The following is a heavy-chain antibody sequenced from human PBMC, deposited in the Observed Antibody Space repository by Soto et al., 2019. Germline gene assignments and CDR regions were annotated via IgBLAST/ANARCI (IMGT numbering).Heavy chain of an antibody. V-gene: IGHV1-18*04. CDR1: GYTFSNYG. CDR2: ISPYNGNT. D-gene: IGHD3-10*01. Sequence: AASVKVSCKASGYTFSNYGINWVRQAPGQGLEWMGWISPYNGNTKYAQKLQGRVTMTTDTSTSTAYMELRSLRSDDTAAYYCARDLSDSGGFDPWGQGTLVTVSS. CDR3: ARDLSDSGGFDP. J-gene: IGHJ5*02.